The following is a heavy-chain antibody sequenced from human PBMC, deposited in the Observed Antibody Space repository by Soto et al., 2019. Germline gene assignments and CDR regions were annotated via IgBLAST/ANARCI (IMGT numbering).Heavy chain of an antibody. J-gene: IGHJ6*03. V-gene: IGHV1-18*01. CDR3: ARLDYGDAHYYYMDV. CDR2: ISAYNGNT. Sequence: ASVKVSCKASGYTFTSYGISWVRQAPGQGLEWMGWISAYNGNTNYAQKLQGRVTMTTDTSTSTAYMELRSLRSDDTAVYYCARLDYGDAHYYYMDVWGKGTTVTVSS. CDR1: GYTFTSYG. D-gene: IGHD4-17*01.